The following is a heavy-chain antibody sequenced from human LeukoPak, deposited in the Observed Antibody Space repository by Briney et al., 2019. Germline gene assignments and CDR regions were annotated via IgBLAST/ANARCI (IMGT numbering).Heavy chain of an antibody. J-gene: IGHJ4*02. V-gene: IGHV1-18*01. D-gene: IGHD5-12*01. Sequence: ASVKVSCKASGYTFTSYGISWVRQAPGQGLEWMGWISAYNGNTNYAQKLQDRVTMTTDTSTSTAYMELSRLRSDDTAVYYCARVRDYSGYDYYFDYWGQGTLVTVSS. CDR2: ISAYNGNT. CDR1: GYTFTSYG. CDR3: ARVRDYSGYDYYFDY.